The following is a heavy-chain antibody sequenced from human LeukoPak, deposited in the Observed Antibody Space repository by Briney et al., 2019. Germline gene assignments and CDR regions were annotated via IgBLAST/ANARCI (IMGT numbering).Heavy chain of an antibody. Sequence: ASVKVSCKASGYTFTSYYMHWVRQAPGQGLEWMGIINPSGGSTSYAQKFQGRVTMTRDTSTSTVYMELSSLRSEDTAVYYCARDPQYYDFWSGYHNYYMDVWGKGSTVTVSS. V-gene: IGHV1-46*03. CDR3: ARDPQYYDFWSGYHNYYMDV. D-gene: IGHD3-3*01. CDR1: GYTFTSYY. CDR2: INPSGGST. J-gene: IGHJ6*03.